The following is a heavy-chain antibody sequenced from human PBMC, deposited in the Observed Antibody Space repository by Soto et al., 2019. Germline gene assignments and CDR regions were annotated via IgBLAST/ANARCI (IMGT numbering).Heavy chain of an antibody. V-gene: IGHV1-18*01. CDR3: AREGLRYFDWSLPQPSYYGMDF. CDR2: ISAYNGNT. D-gene: IGHD3-9*01. J-gene: IGHJ6*02. CDR1: GYTFTSYG. Sequence: QVQLVQSGAEVKKPGASVKVSCKASGYTFTSYGISWVRQAPGQGLEWMGWISAYNGNTNYSQKLQGRVTMTTDTSTSTAYMELRSLRSDDTAVYYCAREGLRYFDWSLPQPSYYGMDFWGQGTTVTVSS.